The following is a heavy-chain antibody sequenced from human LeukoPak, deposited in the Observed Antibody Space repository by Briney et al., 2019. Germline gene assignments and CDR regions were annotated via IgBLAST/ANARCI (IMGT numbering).Heavy chain of an antibody. D-gene: IGHD3-10*01. CDR1: GYTFTSYG. V-gene: IGHV1-18*04. J-gene: IGHJ4*02. CDR2: IGAYNGNT. CDR3: ARDTLLWFGEQPDY. Sequence: ASVKVSCKASGYTFTSYGISWVRQAPGQGLEWMGWIGAYNGNTNYAQKLQGRVTMTTDTSTSTAYMELRSLRSDDTAVYYCARDTLLWFGEQPDYWGQGTLVTVSS.